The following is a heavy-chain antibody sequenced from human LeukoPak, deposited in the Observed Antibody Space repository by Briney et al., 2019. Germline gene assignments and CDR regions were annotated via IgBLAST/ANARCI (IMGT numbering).Heavy chain of an antibody. CDR3: ARRGYYVRWFDP. J-gene: IGHJ5*02. Sequence: SETLSLTCTVSGGSISSSSYYWGWIRQPPGKGLEWIGYIYYSGSTRYNPSLKSRATISVDTSKNQFSLKLSSVTAADTAVYYCARRGYYVRWFDPWGQGTLVTVSS. D-gene: IGHD2/OR15-2a*01. CDR1: GGSISSSSYY. V-gene: IGHV4-61*05. CDR2: IYYSGST.